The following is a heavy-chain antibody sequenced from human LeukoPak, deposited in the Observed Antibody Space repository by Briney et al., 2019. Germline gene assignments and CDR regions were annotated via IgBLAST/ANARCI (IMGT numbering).Heavy chain of an antibody. V-gene: IGHV3-30-3*01. CDR1: GYTFSSYA. CDR2: ISYDGGNK. Sequence: PRRSLRPSCAASGYTFSSYAMHWVRQAPGKRLHWDAVISYDGGNKYYADSVKGRFTISRDNSKNTLYLQMNSLRAGDTAVYSCARGGGSCSSTSCYFRWFDPWGQGTLVTVSS. CDR3: ARGGGSCSSTSCYFRWFDP. D-gene: IGHD2-2*01. J-gene: IGHJ5*02.